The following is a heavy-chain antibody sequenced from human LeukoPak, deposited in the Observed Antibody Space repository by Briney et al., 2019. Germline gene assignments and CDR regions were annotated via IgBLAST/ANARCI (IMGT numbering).Heavy chain of an antibody. Sequence: PGGSLRLSCAASGFSVSSNYMSWVRQAPGKGLEWISVLYSGGSTNYADSVKGRSTTSRDDSKNTLYLQMNSLRAEDTAVYFCARETSAYWGQGTLVTVSS. CDR2: LYSGGST. V-gene: IGHV3-53*01. CDR1: GFSVSSNY. CDR3: ARETSAY. J-gene: IGHJ4*02.